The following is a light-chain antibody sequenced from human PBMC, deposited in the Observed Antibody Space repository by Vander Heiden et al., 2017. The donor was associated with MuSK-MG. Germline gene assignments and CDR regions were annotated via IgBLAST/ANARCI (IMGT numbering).Light chain of an antibody. CDR2: DAS. Sequence: EIVLTQSAATLSLSPGDRATRPCRARQRGSSYLAWYQQKLGQAPRLLIYDASNRATGIPARFSGSGSGTDFTLTISSLEPEDFAVYYCQQRGNWPLTFGEGTKVEIK. J-gene: IGKJ4*01. CDR3: QQRGNWPLT. V-gene: IGKV3-11*01. CDR1: QRGSSY.